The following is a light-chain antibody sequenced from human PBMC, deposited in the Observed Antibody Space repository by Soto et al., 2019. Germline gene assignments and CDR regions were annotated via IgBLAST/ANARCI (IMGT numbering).Light chain of an antibody. V-gene: IGKV3-20*01. Sequence: EIVLTQSPGTLSLSPGERATLSCRASQSVSSSYLAWYQQKPGQAPRLLIYGASSRATGIPDRFSGSGSGTDFTLTISRLEPEEFAVYYCQQYGRSSWTFGQGNKVEIK. CDR2: GAS. CDR1: QSVSSSY. CDR3: QQYGRSSWT. J-gene: IGKJ1*01.